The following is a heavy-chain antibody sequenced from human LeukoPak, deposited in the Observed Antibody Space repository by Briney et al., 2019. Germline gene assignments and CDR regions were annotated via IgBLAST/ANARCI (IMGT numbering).Heavy chain of an antibody. J-gene: IGHJ4*02. CDR3: ARDGRPLDY. V-gene: IGHV3-7*03. Sequence: GGSLRLSCVDSGITFSRYWMSWVRQAPGKGLEWVANIKQDGDEKYYVDSVKGRFTISRDNAKNSLYQQMNSLRVGDTAVYYCARDGRPLDYWGQGTLVTVSS. CDR2: IKQDGDEK. CDR1: GITFSRYW.